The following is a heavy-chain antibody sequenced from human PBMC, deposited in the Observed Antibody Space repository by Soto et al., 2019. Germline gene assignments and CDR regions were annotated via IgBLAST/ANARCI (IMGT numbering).Heavy chain of an antibody. D-gene: IGHD6-19*01. CDR3: ARDQGIAVAVFDY. CDR2: IYYSGST. Sequence: SETLSLTCTVSGSSISSYYWSWIRQPPGKGLEWIGYIYYSGSTNYNPSLKSRVTISVDTSKNQISLKLNSVTAADTAVYYCARDQGIAVAVFDYWGQGTLVTVSS. V-gene: IGHV4-59*01. J-gene: IGHJ4*02. CDR1: GSSISSYY.